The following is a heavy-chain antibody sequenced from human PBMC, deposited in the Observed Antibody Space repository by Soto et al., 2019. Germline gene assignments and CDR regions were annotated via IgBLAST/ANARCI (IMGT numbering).Heavy chain of an antibody. D-gene: IGHD6-19*01. CDR3: ARLASGWQYYYFDF. CDR2: INHSGST. Sequence: QVQLQQWGAGLLKPSETLSLTCAVYGGSFSPYFWSWIRQPPGKGLEWIGEINHSGSTNYNPSLPRRATLSVYTSKNQVSLKLTSVTAADTAVYYCARLASGWQYYYFDFWGRGTPVTVSS. CDR1: GGSFSPYF. J-gene: IGHJ2*01. V-gene: IGHV4-34*01.